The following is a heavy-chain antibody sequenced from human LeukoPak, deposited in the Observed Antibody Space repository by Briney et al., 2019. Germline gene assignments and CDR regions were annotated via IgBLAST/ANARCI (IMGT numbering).Heavy chain of an antibody. J-gene: IGHJ3*02. CDR3: ARANARSSGWYKGRDAFDI. V-gene: IGHV3-13*01. D-gene: IGHD6-19*01. CDR2: IGTAGDT. Sequence: GGSLRLSCAASGFTFSSYDMHWVRQATGKGLEWVSAIGTAGDTYYPGSVKGRFTISRENAKNSLYLQMNSLRAGDTAVYYCARANARSSGWYKGRDAFDIWGQGTMVTVSS. CDR1: GFTFSSYD.